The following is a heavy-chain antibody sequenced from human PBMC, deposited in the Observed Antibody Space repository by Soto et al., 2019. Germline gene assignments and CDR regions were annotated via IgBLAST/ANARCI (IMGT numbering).Heavy chain of an antibody. D-gene: IGHD3-3*01. CDR2: IYYSGST. CDR3: ARSTIFGVVTYDP. CDR1: EGASSSYY. J-gene: IGHJ5*02. V-gene: IGHV4-59*08. Sequence: SENLCFTCTVVEGASSSYYCRWILLPPGKGLEWGGYIYYSGSTNYNPSLKSRVTISVDTSKNQFSLKLSSVTAADTAVYYCARSTIFGVVTYDPWGQGTLVTVSS.